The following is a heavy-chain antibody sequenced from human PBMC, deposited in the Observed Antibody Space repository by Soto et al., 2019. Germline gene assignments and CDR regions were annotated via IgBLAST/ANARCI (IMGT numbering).Heavy chain of an antibody. J-gene: IGHJ6*02. CDR1: GGTFSSYA. D-gene: IGHD2-15*01. Sequence: QVQLVQSGAEVKKPGSSVKVSCKASGGTFSSYAISWVRQAPGQGLEWMGGIIPILGTANYAQKFQGRVTITADESTSTAYMELSSLRSEDTAVYYCARDLVVVAANPWGYYYGMDVWGQGTTVTVSS. V-gene: IGHV1-69*01. CDR2: IIPILGTA. CDR3: ARDLVVVAANPWGYYYGMDV.